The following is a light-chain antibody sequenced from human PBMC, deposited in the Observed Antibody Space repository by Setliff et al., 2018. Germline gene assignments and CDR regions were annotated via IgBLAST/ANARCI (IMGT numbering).Light chain of an antibody. CDR1: SSDVGGYNY. Sequence: LTQPASVSGSPGQSITISCTGTSSDVGGYNYVSWYQQHPGKAPKLMIYDVSNRPSGVSNRFSGSKSGNTASLTISGLQAEDEADYYCSSYTSSSTLGVFGTGTKVTVL. V-gene: IGLV2-14*01. CDR2: DVS. J-gene: IGLJ1*01. CDR3: SSYTSSSTLGV.